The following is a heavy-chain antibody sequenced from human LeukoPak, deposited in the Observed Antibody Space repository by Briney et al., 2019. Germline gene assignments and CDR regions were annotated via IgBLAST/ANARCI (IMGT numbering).Heavy chain of an antibody. D-gene: IGHD5-24*01. CDR3: ARDGPRLQEIY. CDR2: IKEDGSEK. V-gene: IGHV3-7*01. CDR1: GFTFSTEA. J-gene: IGHJ4*02. Sequence: PGGSLRLSCAASGFTFSTEAMSWVRQSPGKGLEWVANIKEDGSEKDYVASVKGRFTISRDNTKNSLYLQMNSLRAEDAAVYYCARDGPRLQEIYWGQGTLVTVSS.